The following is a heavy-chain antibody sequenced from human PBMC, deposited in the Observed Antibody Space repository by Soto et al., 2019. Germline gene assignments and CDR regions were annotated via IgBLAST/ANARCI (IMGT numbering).Heavy chain of an antibody. D-gene: IGHD3-22*01. J-gene: IGHJ6*02. CDR2: IYPGDSDT. CDR3: ARGVRVITRHYYYGMDV. V-gene: IGHV5-51*01. CDR1: GYSFTSYW. Sequence: PGESLKISCKGPGYSFTSYWIGWVRQMPGKGLEWMGIIYPGDSDTRYSPSFQGQVTISADKSISTAYLQWSSLKASDTAMYYCARGVRVITRHYYYGMDVWGQGTTVTVSS.